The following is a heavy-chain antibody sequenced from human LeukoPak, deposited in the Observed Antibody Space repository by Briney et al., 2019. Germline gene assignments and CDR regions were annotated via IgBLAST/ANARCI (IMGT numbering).Heavy chain of an antibody. V-gene: IGHV1-18*01. CDR2: INAYNGNT. CDR3: ARDQAATITQVRFCLD. J-gene: IGHJ4*02. CDR1: GYTFTSYG. D-gene: IGHD3-9*01. Sequence: GASVKVSCKASGYTFTSYGISWVRQAPGQGLEWMGWINAYNGNTNFAQKLQGRVTMTTDTSTSTAYMDLRSLKSDDTAVYYCARDQAATITQVRFCLDWGQGTLVTVSS.